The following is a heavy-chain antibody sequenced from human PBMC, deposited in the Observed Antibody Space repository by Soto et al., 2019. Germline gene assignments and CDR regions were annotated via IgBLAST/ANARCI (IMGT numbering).Heavy chain of an antibody. CDR2: IYYSGST. J-gene: IGHJ4*02. V-gene: IGHV4-30-4*01. CDR3: ARVGGYSYALDY. D-gene: IGHD5-18*01. CDR1: GGSISSHDYY. Sequence: QVQLQESGPGLVKPSQTLSLTCTVSGGSISSHDYYWSWIRQPPGRGLEWIGYIYYSGSTYYNPSLKSRVTISVDTSKNQFSLKLSSVTAADTAVYYCARVGGYSYALDYWGQGTLVTVSS.